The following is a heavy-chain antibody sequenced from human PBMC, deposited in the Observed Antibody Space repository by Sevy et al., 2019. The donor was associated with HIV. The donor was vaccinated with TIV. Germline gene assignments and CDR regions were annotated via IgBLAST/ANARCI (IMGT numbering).Heavy chain of an antibody. CDR3: ARAPSGSQGPGQYFQH. D-gene: IGHD1-26*01. Sequence: ASVKVSCKASGYIFNSYVITWVRQAPGQGLEWMGKISGYNGDTKYGQKFQGRVTMTTDPSTSTAYMELRSLKSDDTAVYYCARAPSGSQGPGQYFQHWGQGTLVTVSS. CDR2: ISGYNGDT. V-gene: IGHV1-18*01. J-gene: IGHJ1*01. CDR1: GYIFNSYV.